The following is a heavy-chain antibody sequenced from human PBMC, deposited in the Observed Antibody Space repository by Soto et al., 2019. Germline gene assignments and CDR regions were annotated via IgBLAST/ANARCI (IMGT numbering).Heavy chain of an antibody. V-gene: IGHV4-59*01. D-gene: IGHD2-21*01. CDR2: IYYSGST. CDR3: ATLPPRIVVSLLPIPT. CDR1: SGSISSYY. Sequence: SETLSLTCTVSSGSISSYYWSWIRQPPGKGLEWIGYIYYSGSTNYNPSLKSRVTISVDTSKNQFSLKLSSVTTADTAVYYCATLPPRIVVSLLPIPTWGQGILVTVS. J-gene: IGHJ5*02.